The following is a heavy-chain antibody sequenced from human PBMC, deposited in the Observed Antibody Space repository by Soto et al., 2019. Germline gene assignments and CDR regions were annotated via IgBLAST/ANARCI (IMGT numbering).Heavy chain of an antibody. J-gene: IGHJ4*02. CDR3: ARDTVAGDYFDY. CDR2: IYYSGST. Sequence: QVQLQESGPGLVKPSETLSLTCTVSGGSVSSGSYYWSWIRQPPGKGLEWIGYIYYSGSTNYNPSLRRRVTISVDTSKNQFSLKLSSVTAADTAVYYCARDTVAGDYFDYWGQGTLVTVSS. V-gene: IGHV4-61*01. CDR1: GGSVSSGSYY. D-gene: IGHD6-19*01.